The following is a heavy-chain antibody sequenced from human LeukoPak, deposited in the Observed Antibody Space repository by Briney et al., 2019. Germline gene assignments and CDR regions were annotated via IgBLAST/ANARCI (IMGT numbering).Heavy chain of an antibody. Sequence: SETLSLTCTVSGGSISSYYWSWVRQPPGKGLEWIGYIYYSGSTNYNPSIKSRVTISVDTSKNQFSLKLSSVTAADTAVYYCARVTVTYYYDSSGYVRFDPWGQGTLVTVSS. CDR3: ARVTVTYYYDSSGYVRFDP. J-gene: IGHJ5*02. CDR1: GGSISSYY. D-gene: IGHD3-22*01. CDR2: IYYSGST. V-gene: IGHV4-59*01.